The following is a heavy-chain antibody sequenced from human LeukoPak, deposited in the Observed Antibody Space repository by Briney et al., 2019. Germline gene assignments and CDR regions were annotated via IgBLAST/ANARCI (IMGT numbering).Heavy chain of an antibody. CDR2: TSAYNGDT. V-gene: IGHV1-18*01. J-gene: IGHJ4*02. Sequence: ASVKVSCKASGYTFTSYGISWVRQAPGQGLEWMGWTSAYNGDTNYAQNLQGRLTMTTDTSTSTAYMELRRLRSDDTAVYYCAKDGTLGATASDYWGQGTLVTVSS. D-gene: IGHD1-26*01. CDR1: GYTFTSYG. CDR3: AKDGTLGATASDY.